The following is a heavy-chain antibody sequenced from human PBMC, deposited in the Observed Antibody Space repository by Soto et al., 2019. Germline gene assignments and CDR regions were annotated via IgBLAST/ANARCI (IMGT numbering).Heavy chain of an antibody. CDR1: GFNFNNFG. Sequence: EVQLLESGGGPVKPGGSLRLSCEASGFNFNNFGMNWFRQAPGKGLEWVSSIRTSSSYIYYSDSVKGRFTIFRDNAKKSLYLEMNRLGVEDTAVYYCARDRAPFCGGDCGLVDVWGQGTSVTVSS. D-gene: IGHD2-21*02. CDR2: IRTSSSYI. V-gene: IGHV3-21*01. CDR3: ARDRAPFCGGDCGLVDV. J-gene: IGHJ6*02.